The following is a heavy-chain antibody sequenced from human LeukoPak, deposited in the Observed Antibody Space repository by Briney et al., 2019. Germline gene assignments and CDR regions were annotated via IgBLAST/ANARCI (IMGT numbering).Heavy chain of an antibody. CDR1: GESFGGYY. D-gene: IGHD3-22*01. J-gene: IGHJ4*02. CDR2: INHFGTS. Sequence: SETLSLTCAVSGESFGGYYWTWIRQPPGKGLEWIGEINHFGTSNYNASLKSRVTLSVDTSKRQFSLQLTSLTVADTAVYYCARARLYYYDSSGYYFWGQGTLVTVSS. V-gene: IGHV4-34*01. CDR3: ARARLYYYDSSGYYF.